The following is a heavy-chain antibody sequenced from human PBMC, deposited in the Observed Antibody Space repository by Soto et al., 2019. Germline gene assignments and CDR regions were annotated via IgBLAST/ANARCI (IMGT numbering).Heavy chain of an antibody. D-gene: IGHD6-19*01. Sequence: NPSETLSLTCAVYGGSFSGYYWSWIRQPPGKGQEWIGEINHSGSTNYNPSLKSRVTISVDTSRTQFSLNLTSVTAADTAVFYCARHRSYSSGWYVEYWGQGTPVTVSS. V-gene: IGHV4-34*01. CDR1: GGSFSGYY. CDR3: ARHRSYSSGWYVEY. CDR2: INHSGST. J-gene: IGHJ4*02.